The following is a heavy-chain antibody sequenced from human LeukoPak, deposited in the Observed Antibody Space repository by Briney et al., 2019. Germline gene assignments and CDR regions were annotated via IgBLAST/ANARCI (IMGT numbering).Heavy chain of an antibody. J-gene: IGHJ3*02. V-gene: IGHV4-34*01. D-gene: IGHD2-2*01. CDR3: ARVVPAAMLKDAFDI. Sequence: SETLSLTCAVYGGSFSGYYWSWIRQPPGKERECFGEINHSGSTNYNPSLKSRVTISVDTSKNQFSLKLSSVTAADTAVYYCARVVPAAMLKDAFDIWGQGTMVTVSS. CDR2: INHSGST. CDR1: GGSFSGYY.